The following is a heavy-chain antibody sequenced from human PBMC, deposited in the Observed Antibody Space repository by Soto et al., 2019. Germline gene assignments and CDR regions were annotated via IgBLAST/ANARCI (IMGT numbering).Heavy chain of an antibody. CDR2: ISAFNGNT. CDR1: GLRCSDYG. V-gene: IGHV1-18*01. D-gene: IGHD3-16*01. Sequence: ASGKVACKAPGLRCSDYGFNWLRQAPGQRLEWIGWISAFNGNTETAQGLQDRVNMTTDSSTTTAHMDLTNLTTDDTAIYYCAISYYLADAFGVWGQGTRFTVSS. CDR3: AISYYLADAFGV. J-gene: IGHJ3*01.